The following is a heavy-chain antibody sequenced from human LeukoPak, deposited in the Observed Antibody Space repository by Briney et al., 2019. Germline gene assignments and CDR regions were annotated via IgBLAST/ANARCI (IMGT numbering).Heavy chain of an antibody. Sequence: GGSLRLSCAASGFTFSSYAMNWVRQAPGKGLEWVSSISDSGGSTYYGDSVKGRFSISRDNSKYTVYLLMNSLRAEDTAVYYCARGRSTIAAAGIVRRFDPWGQGTLVTVSS. CDR3: ARGRSTIAAAGIVRRFDP. D-gene: IGHD6-13*01. V-gene: IGHV3-23*01. CDR1: GFTFSSYA. J-gene: IGHJ5*02. CDR2: ISDSGGST.